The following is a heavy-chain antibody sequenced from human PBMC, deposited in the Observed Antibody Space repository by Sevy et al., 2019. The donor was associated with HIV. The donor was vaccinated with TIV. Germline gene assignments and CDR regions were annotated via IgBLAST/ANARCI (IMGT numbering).Heavy chain of an antibody. D-gene: IGHD6-19*01. V-gene: IGHV1-2*06. CDR2: INPNSGGT. Sequence: ASVKVSYKASGYTFTAYYMHWVRQAPGQGLEWMGRINPNSGGTNYAQKFQGRVTMTRDTSISTAYMGLSRLRSDDTAVYYCARFRTSSGWYLDYWGQGTLVTVSS. J-gene: IGHJ4*02. CDR1: GYTFTAYY. CDR3: ARFRTSSGWYLDY.